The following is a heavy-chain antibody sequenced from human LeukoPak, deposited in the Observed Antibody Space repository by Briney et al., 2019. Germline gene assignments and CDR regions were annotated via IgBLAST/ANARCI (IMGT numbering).Heavy chain of an antibody. CDR2: IYTSGST. Sequence: SQTLSLTCTVSGGSISSGSYYWSWIRQPAGKGLEWIGRIYTSGSTNYNPSLKSRVTISVDTSKNQFSLKLSSVTAADTAVYYCAGVLPDAHGFFDYWGQGTLVTVSS. J-gene: IGHJ4*02. CDR3: AGVLPDAHGFFDY. V-gene: IGHV4-61*02. D-gene: IGHD3-10*01. CDR1: GGSISSGSYY.